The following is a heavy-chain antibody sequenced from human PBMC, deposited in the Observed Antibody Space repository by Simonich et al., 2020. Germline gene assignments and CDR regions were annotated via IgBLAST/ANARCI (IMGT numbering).Heavy chain of an antibody. D-gene: IGHD1-26*01. V-gene: IGHV4-59*08. CDR3: ARSLGYYYYYYGMDV. CDR2: IYYSGST. J-gene: IGHJ6*02. CDR1: GGSISSYY. Sequence: QVQLQESGPGLVKPSETLSLTCTVSGGSISSYYWSWIRQPPGKGLEWIGYIYYSGSTNYNPSLKSRDTRSVDTSKNQFSLKLSSVTAADTAVYYCARSLGYYYYYYGMDVWGQGTTVTVSS.